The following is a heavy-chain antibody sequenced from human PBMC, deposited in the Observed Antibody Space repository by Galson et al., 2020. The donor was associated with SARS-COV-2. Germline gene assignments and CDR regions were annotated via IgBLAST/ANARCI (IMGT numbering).Heavy chain of an antibody. D-gene: IGHD5-18*01. CDR1: GFTFSNAW. J-gene: IGHJ4*02. CDR2: IKSKTDGGTT. CDR3: TTDEGYSYGDHNHERVAGIFDY. Sequence: GGTLRLSCAASGFTFSNAWMSWVRQAPGKGLEWVGRIKSKTDGGTTDYAAPVKGRFTISRDDSKNTLYLQMTSLKTEDTAVYYCTTDEGYSYGDHNHERVAGIFDYWGQGTLVTGSS. V-gene: IGHV3-15*01.